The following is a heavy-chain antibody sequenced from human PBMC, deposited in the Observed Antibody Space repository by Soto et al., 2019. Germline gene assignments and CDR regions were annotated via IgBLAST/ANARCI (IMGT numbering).Heavy chain of an antibody. CDR3: ARGLNGYLHYFDY. J-gene: IGHJ4*02. D-gene: IGHD5-18*01. V-gene: IGHV1-3*01. Sequence: GASVKVSCKASGYTFTSYAISWVRQAPGQRLEWMGWINAGNGNTKYSQKFQGRVTITRDTSASTAYMELSSLRSEDTAVYYCARGLNGYLHYFDYWGQGTPVTVSS. CDR1: GYTFTSYA. CDR2: INAGNGNT.